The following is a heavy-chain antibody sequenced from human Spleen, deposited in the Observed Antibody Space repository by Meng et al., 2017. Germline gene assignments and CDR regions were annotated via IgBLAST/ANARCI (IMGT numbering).Heavy chain of an antibody. J-gene: IGHJ4*02. CDR1: GFNFGDYA. Sequence: GGSLRLSCAASGFNFGDYAMCWVRQAPGKGLEWVSSISGSGERTTYADSVKGRFTISRDDAKNTVYLQMNSLRAEDTAVYYCARDADWVIFDHWGQGALVTVSS. V-gene: IGHV3-23*01. CDR2: ISGSGERT. CDR3: ARDADWVIFDH. D-gene: IGHD3-9*01.